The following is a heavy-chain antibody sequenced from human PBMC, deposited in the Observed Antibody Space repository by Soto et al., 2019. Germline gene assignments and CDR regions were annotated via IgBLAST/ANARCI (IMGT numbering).Heavy chain of an antibody. V-gene: IGHV1-18*01. Sequence: ASGKVSCRASGYTITNYGISCVRQAPGQGLEWMGWISAYNGNTNYAQTLQGRVTMTTDTSTGTAYMELRSLRSDDTAVYYCARDNRPWGHWFDPWGQGTLVTVSS. CDR2: ISAYNGNT. J-gene: IGHJ5*02. CDR1: GYTITNYG. D-gene: IGHD1-26*01. CDR3: ARDNRPWGHWFDP.